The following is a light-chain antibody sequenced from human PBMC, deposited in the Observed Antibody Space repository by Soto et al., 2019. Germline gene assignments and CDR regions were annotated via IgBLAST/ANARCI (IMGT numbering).Light chain of an antibody. CDR3: QQRSNWPWT. Sequence: EIVSTQSPATLSLSPGERATLSCRASQSVSTYLAWYQQKPGQAPRLLIYDASKRATGIPARFSGSGSGTDFTLTIGSLEPEDFAVYYCQQRSNWPWTFGQGTKVEIK. CDR2: DAS. J-gene: IGKJ1*01. V-gene: IGKV3-11*01. CDR1: QSVSTY.